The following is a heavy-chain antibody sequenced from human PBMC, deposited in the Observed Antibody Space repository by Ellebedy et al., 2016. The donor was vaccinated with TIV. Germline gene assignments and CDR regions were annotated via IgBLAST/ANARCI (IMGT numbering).Heavy chain of an antibody. V-gene: IGHV4-34*01. D-gene: IGHD2-15*01. Sequence: SETLSLXCAVYGGSFSGYYWTWIRQPPGKGLEWIGEINHSGSTNYNPSLKSRVTISVDTSKNQFSLKLSSVTAADTAVYYCARGVVALQPQKYFDSWGKGTLVTVSS. CDR1: GGSFSGYY. CDR2: INHSGST. J-gene: IGHJ4*02. CDR3: ARGVVALQPQKYFDS.